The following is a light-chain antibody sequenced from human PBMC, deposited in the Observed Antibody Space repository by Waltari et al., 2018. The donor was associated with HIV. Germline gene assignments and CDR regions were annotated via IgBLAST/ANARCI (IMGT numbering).Light chain of an antibody. V-gene: IGLV1-40*01. CDR3: QSYDSSLSGYV. J-gene: IGLJ1*01. Sequence: QSVLTQPPSVSGAPGQRVTISCTGSSSNIGAGYDVHWYQQLPGTAPKLRTHVIPHRPSGVPDRISGSKSGTSASLAITGLQAEDEADYYCQSYDSSLSGYVFGTGTKVTVL. CDR2: VIP. CDR1: SSNIGAGYD.